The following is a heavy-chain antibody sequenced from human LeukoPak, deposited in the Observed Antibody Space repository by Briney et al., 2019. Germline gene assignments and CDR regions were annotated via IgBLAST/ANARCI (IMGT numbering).Heavy chain of an antibody. Sequence: ASVKVSCKTSGYTFDTYGIAWVRQAPGRGLEWMGWISAYNGNTNYAQNLQDRVTMTTDTSTTTAYMELRSLRSDDTAVYYCAREGSLYDSGMYYLSWFDPWGQGTLVTVSP. J-gene: IGHJ5*02. D-gene: IGHD3-22*01. V-gene: IGHV1-18*01. CDR3: AREGSLYDSGMYYLSWFDP. CDR2: ISAYNGNT. CDR1: GYTFDTYG.